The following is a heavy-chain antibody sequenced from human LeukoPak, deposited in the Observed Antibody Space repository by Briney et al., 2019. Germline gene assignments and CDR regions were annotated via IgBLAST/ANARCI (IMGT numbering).Heavy chain of an antibody. J-gene: IGHJ3*02. Sequence: PGGSLRLSSAASGFTFSTYTMNWVRQAPGKGLEWVSSISSAGSYIFYADSMKGRFTISRDNAKNSLYLQMNSLRGEDTAVYHCARVGGGYDFWSGYLHAFDIWGQGTMVAVSS. D-gene: IGHD3-3*01. CDR2: ISSAGSYI. CDR3: ARVGGGYDFWSGYLHAFDI. CDR1: GFTFSTYT. V-gene: IGHV3-21*01.